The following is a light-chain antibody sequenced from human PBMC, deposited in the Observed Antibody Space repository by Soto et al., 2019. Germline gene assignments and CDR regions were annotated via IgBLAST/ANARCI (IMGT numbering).Light chain of an antibody. Sequence: DIRMTQSPSPLSASVGDRVTITCRASESISGWLAWYQQKPGRAPKILIYDASTLESGVPSRFSGSGSGTKFTLTISSLQPDYVGTYSCQQYNFYWSFGQGTKVDIK. CDR1: ESISGW. J-gene: IGKJ1*01. CDR3: QQYNFYWS. V-gene: IGKV1-5*01. CDR2: DAS.